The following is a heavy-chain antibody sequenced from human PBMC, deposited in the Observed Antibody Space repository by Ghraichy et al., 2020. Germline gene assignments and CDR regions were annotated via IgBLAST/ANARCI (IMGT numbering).Heavy chain of an antibody. CDR1: GFMFSYYA. CDR3: AKMFEDFYASGKGYSYYNYMDV. J-gene: IGHJ6*03. Sequence: GGSLRLSCSASGFMFSYYAMHWVRQAPGKGLEWVALVSYDGSNMFYADSVKGRFTISRDKSKNTLYLQTKSLRSEDTGTYYCAKMFEDFYASGKGYSYYNYMDVWGKGTTVIVSS. CDR2: VSYDGSNM. V-gene: IGHV3-30*18. D-gene: IGHD2-15*01.